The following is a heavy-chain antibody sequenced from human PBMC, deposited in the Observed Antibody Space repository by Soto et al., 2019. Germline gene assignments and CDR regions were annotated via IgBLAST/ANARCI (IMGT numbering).Heavy chain of an antibody. CDR2: ISAYNGNT. CDR3: AIASRDFWSGKSGMDV. Sequence: GASVKVSCKASGYTFTSYGISWVRQAPGQGIEWKGWISAYNGNTNYAQKLQGRVTMTTDTSTSTAYMELRSLRSDDTAVYYCAIASRDFWSGKSGMDVWGQGTTVTVSS. J-gene: IGHJ6*02. V-gene: IGHV1-18*01. D-gene: IGHD3-3*01. CDR1: GYTFTSYG.